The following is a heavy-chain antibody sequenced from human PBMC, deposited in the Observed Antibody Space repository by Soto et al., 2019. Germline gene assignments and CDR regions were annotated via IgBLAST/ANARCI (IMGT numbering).Heavy chain of an antibody. V-gene: IGHV4-34*01. CDR2: MSHSGGT. Sequence: QVQLQQWGAGLLKPSETLSLTCAVFGGSVNSGNYYWSWIRQPPGKGLGWIGEMSHSGGTPFNPSLKSRVTISVDTSKNQFSLKMSSVTAADTALYYCARVERGTATTVVDAFDIWGPGTMVTVSS. J-gene: IGHJ3*02. D-gene: IGHD1-1*01. CDR3: ARVERGTATTVVDAFDI. CDR1: GGSVNSGNYY.